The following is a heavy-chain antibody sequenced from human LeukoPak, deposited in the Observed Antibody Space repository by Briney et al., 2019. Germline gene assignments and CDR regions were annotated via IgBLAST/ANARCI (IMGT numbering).Heavy chain of an antibody. CDR1: GFTFSSYW. Sequence: PGGSLRLSCAASGFTFSSYWMHWVRQAPGKGLEWVAVISYDGSNKYYADSVKGRFTISRDNSKNTLYLQTNSLRAEDTAVYYCARETIVVVPAAKFSKFDPWGQGTLVTVSS. D-gene: IGHD2-2*01. CDR3: ARETIVVVPAAKFSKFDP. CDR2: ISYDGSNK. V-gene: IGHV3-30-3*01. J-gene: IGHJ5*02.